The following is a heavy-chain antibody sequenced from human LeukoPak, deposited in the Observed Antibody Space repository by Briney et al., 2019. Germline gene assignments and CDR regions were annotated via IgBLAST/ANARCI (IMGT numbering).Heavy chain of an antibody. CDR3: ASPPTRECSSISCPLSY. V-gene: IGHV5-51*01. J-gene: IGHJ4*02. CDR1: GYSFTSYW. D-gene: IGHD2-2*01. Sequence: KHGESLNISCKGSGYSFTSYWIAWVRQMPGKGLEWMGIIYPGDSDTRYSPSFQGQVTISVDKSVSAAYLQWSSLKASDTAMYYCASPPTRECSSISCPLSYWGQGTLVTVSS. CDR2: IYPGDSDT.